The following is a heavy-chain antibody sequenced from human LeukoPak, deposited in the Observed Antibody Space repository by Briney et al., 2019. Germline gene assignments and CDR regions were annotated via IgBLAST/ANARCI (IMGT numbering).Heavy chain of an antibody. CDR3: AKPISGGLAVTADWFAP. V-gene: IGHV3-23*01. CDR1: GFAFSFFA. J-gene: IGHJ5*01. Sequence: GGSLRLSCEASGFAFSFFAMCWLRQAPGKGLEWVSTITANSGTRSYAASVRGRFTISRDNSKNTLYLQLNTLRADDTAVYYCAKPISGGLAVTADWFAPWGQGTLVVVSS. CDR2: ITANSGTR. D-gene: IGHD6-19*01.